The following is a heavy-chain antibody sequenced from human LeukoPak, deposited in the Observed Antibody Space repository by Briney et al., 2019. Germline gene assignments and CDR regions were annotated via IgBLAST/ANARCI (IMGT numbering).Heavy chain of an antibody. Sequence: MPSETLSLTCAVSGGSISSGGYYWSWIRQHPGKGLEWIGYIYYSGSTYYNPSLKSRVTVSVDTSKNQFSLKLSSVTAADTAVYYCARERYSSSSTIDYWGQGTLVTVSS. CDR2: IYYSGST. J-gene: IGHJ4*02. V-gene: IGHV4-31*11. CDR1: GGSISSGGYY. CDR3: ARERYSSSSTIDY. D-gene: IGHD6-6*01.